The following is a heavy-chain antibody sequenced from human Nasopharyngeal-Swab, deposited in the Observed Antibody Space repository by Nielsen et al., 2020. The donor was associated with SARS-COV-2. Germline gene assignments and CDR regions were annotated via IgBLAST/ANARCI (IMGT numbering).Heavy chain of an antibody. J-gene: IGHJ6*02. Sequence: GSLRLSCAVYGGSFSGYYWSWIRQPPGKGLEWIGEINHSGSTNYNPSLKSRVTISVDTSKNQFSLKLSSVTAADTAVYYCARTDIVVVPAATTPRKDGMDVWGQGTTVTV. V-gene: IGHV4-34*01. D-gene: IGHD2-2*01. CDR3: ARTDIVVVPAATTPRKDGMDV. CDR2: INHSGST. CDR1: GGSFSGYY.